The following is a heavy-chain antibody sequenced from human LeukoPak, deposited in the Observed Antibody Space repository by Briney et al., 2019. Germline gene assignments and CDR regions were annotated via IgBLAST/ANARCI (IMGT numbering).Heavy chain of an antibody. V-gene: IGHV4-39*01. CDR1: GGSVSSARAY. CDR2: DYYSGTN. J-gene: IGHJ6*02. CDR3: VRLNGGPPDYFYYGMDV. Sequence: PSETLSLTCTVSGGSVSSARAYWGWVRQPPGKGLESIGSDYYSGTNFHNPSLSSRVTISIDTSKNQFSLNLISVTAADTAVYYCVRLNGGPPDYFYYGMDVWGQGTSVTVSS. D-gene: IGHD4-23*01.